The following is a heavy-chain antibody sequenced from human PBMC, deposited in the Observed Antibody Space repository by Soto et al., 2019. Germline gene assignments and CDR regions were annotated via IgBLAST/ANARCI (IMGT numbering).Heavy chain of an antibody. CDR1: GFTFSSYS. CDR3: ARDSNRILEARGAFDI. D-gene: IGHD1-1*01. J-gene: IGHJ3*02. V-gene: IGHV3-21*01. Sequence: PGGSLRPSCPASGFTFSSYSMNWVRQAPGKGLEWVSSISSSSSYIYYADSVKGRFTISRDNAKNSLYLQMNSLGAEDTAVYYCARDSNRILEARGAFDIWGQGTMVTVSS. CDR2: ISSSSSYI.